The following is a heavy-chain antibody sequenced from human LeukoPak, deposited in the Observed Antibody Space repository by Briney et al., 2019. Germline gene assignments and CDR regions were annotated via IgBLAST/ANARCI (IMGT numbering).Heavy chain of an antibody. Sequence: SETLSLTCAVYGGSFSDYYWSWIRQPPGKGLEWIGEINHSGSANYNPSLKSRVTISVDTSKNQFSLKLTSVTAADTAVYYCARPIRGDSAGYYLYYWGQGTLVTVSS. J-gene: IGHJ4*02. CDR3: ARPIRGDSAGYYLYY. D-gene: IGHD3-22*01. CDR1: GGSFSDYY. CDR2: INHSGSA. V-gene: IGHV4-34*01.